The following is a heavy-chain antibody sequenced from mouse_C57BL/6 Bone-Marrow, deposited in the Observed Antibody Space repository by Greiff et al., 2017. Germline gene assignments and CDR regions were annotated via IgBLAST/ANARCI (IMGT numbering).Heavy chain of an antibody. D-gene: IGHD1-1*01. J-gene: IGHJ2*01. V-gene: IGHV1-19*01. CDR3: ARPHYGSSLDY. CDR2: INPYNGGT. CDR1: GYTFTDYY. Sequence: EVMLVESGPVLVKPGASVKMSCKASGYTFTDYYMNWVKQSHGKSLEWIGVINPYNGGTSYNQKFKGKATLTVDKSSSTAYMELNSLTSEDSAVYYCARPHYGSSLDYWGQGTTLTVSA.